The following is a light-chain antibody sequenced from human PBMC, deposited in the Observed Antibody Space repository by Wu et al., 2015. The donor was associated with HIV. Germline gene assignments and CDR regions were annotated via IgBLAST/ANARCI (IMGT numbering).Light chain of an antibody. CDR2: DAS. J-gene: IGKJ4*01. CDR3: QQRSNWPGKPT. V-gene: IGKV3-11*01. Sequence: EIVLTQSPATLSLSPGERATLSCRASQSVSSYLAWYQQKPGQAPRLLTYDASNRATGIPARFSGSGSGTDFTLTISSLEPEDFAVYYCQQRSNWPGKPTFGGGTKVEIK. CDR1: QSVSSY.